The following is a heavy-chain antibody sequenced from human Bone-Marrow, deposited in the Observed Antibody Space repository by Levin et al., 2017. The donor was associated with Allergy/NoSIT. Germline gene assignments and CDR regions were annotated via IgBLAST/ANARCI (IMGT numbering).Heavy chain of an antibody. CDR2: IYSSGNT. V-gene: IGHV4-30-4*01. D-gene: IGHD3-22*01. J-gene: IGHJ6*02. CDR1: GASISSNDYY. Sequence: KASETLSLTCTVSGASISSNDYYWSWIRQPPGKGLEWIGYIYSSGNTHYNPSLKSRVTMSLDASKNQISLKLNSVTAADTAVYYCARDRDYYDSSGYDIVYYRMDVWGQGTTVTVSS. CDR3: ARDRDYYDSSGYDIVYYRMDV.